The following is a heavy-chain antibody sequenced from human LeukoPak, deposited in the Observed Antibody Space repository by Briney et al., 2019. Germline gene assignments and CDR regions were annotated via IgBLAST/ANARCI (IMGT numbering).Heavy chain of an antibody. Sequence: ASVKVSCKASGYTFTSYYMHWVRQAPGQGLEWMGIINPSGGSTSHAQKFQGRVTMTRDTSTSTVYMELSSLRSEDTALYYCAGDIIVVVPAAISYYMDVWGKGTTVTVSS. CDR3: AGDIIVVVPAAISYYMDV. D-gene: IGHD2-2*01. V-gene: IGHV1-46*01. J-gene: IGHJ6*03. CDR2: INPSGGST. CDR1: GYTFTSYY.